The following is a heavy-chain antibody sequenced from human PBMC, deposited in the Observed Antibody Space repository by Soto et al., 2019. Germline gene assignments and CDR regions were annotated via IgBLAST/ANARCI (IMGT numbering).Heavy chain of an antibody. CDR1: GYTFTSYC. Sequence: SSGKVCCKASGYTFTSYCISWVRQAPGQGLEWMGWISAYNGNTNYAQKLQGRVTMTTDTSTSTAYMELRSLRSDDTAVYYCARDLDEYQLLYDYWGQGTLVTVSS. V-gene: IGHV1-18*01. CDR2: ISAYNGNT. CDR3: ARDLDEYQLLYDY. D-gene: IGHD2-2*02. J-gene: IGHJ4*02.